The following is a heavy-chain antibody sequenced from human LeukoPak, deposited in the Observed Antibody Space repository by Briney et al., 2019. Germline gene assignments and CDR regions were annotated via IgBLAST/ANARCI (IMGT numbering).Heavy chain of an antibody. V-gene: IGHV1-18*01. CDR2: ISAYNGNT. Sequence: ASVKVSCKASGYTFTSYGISWVRQAPGQGLEWMGWISAYNGNTNYAQKLQGRVTMTTDTSTSTAYMELRSLRSDDTAVYHCARSSQVVVAATQGYWGQGTLVTVSS. J-gene: IGHJ4*02. CDR3: ARSSQVVVAATQGY. CDR1: GYTFTSYG. D-gene: IGHD2-15*01.